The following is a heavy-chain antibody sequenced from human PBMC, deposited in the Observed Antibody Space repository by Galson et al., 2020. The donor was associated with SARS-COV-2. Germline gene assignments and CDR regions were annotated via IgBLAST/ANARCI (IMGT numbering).Heavy chain of an antibody. J-gene: IGHJ6*02. CDR1: GFTFSNPW. CDR2: IKSKTDGGTT. Sequence: TGGSLRLSCAASGFTFSNPWMSWVRQAPGKGLEWVGRIKSKTDGGTTDYAAPVKGRFTISRDDSKNTLYLQMNSLKTEDTAVYYCTTDQSGIGAPNRYVFYYGMDVWGQGTTVTGSS. CDR3: TTDQSGIGAPNRYVFYYGMDV. D-gene: IGHD6-6*01. V-gene: IGHV3-15*01.